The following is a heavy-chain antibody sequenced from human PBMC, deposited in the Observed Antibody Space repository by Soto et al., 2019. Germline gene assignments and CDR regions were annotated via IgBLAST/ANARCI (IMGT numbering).Heavy chain of an antibody. CDR3: AHTSSDGAVAEDFDS. Sequence: TVSGGSISSSSYYWGWIRQPPGKGLEWIGSIYKSGTTYYKPSLKSRVTISVDTSKNQFSLKLSSVTAADTAVYYCAHTSSDGAVAEDFDSWGQGXLVTVYS. V-gene: IGHV4-39*01. D-gene: IGHD6-19*01. CDR1: GGSISSSSYY. CDR2: IYKSGTT. J-gene: IGHJ4*02.